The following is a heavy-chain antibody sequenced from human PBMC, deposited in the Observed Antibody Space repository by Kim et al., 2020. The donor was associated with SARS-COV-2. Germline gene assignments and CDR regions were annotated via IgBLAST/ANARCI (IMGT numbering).Heavy chain of an antibody. Sequence: SETLSLTCTVSGGSISSYYWSWIRQPAGKGLEWIGRIYTSGSTNYNPSLKSRVTMSVDTSKNQFSLKLSSVTAADTAVYYCARARDIVVVPAAIRASWFDPWGQGTLVTVSS. CDR3: ARARDIVVVPAAIRASWFDP. D-gene: IGHD2-2*02. CDR2: IYTSGST. J-gene: IGHJ5*02. CDR1: GGSISSYY. V-gene: IGHV4-4*07.